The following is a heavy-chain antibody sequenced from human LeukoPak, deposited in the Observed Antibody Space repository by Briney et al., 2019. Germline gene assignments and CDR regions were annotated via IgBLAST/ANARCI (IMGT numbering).Heavy chain of an antibody. CDR3: ARERTTIMSGTAIGGY. V-gene: IGHV3-48*03. CDR1: GFTFSSYE. D-gene: IGHD4-11*01. CDR2: ISSSGSTM. Sequence: PGGSLRLSCAASGFTFSSYEIHWVRQAPGKGLEWVSYISSSGSTMYYADSVKGRFTISRDNAKNSLYLQMNSLRAEDTAFYYCARERTTIMSGTAIGGYWGQGTLVTVSS. J-gene: IGHJ4*02.